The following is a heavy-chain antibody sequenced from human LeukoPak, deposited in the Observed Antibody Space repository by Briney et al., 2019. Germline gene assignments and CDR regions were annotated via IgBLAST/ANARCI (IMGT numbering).Heavy chain of an antibody. CDR2: ISGSGGST. V-gene: IGHV3-23*01. CDR3: AKLISSTSCCNW. J-gene: IGHJ4*02. D-gene: IGHD2-2*01. CDR1: GFTFSSYA. Sequence: GGSLRLSCAASGFTFSSYAMTWVRQAPGKGLEWVSTISGSGGSTYYADSVKGRFPISRDNSKNTLYLQMNSLRAEDTAVYYCAKLISSTSCCNWWGQGTLVTVSS.